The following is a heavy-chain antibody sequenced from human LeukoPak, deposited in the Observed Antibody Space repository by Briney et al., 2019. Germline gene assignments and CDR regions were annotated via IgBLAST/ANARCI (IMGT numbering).Heavy chain of an antibody. CDR1: GYTFTGYY. CDR2: INPKGGGT. J-gene: IGHJ4*02. D-gene: IGHD6-6*01. CDR3: ARDGSRGSSSSGVRYWY. V-gene: IGHV1-2*06. Sequence: GASVTVSCKASGYTFTGYYMHWVRQAPGHGVEWMGRINPKGGGTNYAQKLQGRVTMPRDTSISTAYMELSRLRSDDTAVYYCARDGSRGSSSSGVRYWYWGEGTLVTVSS.